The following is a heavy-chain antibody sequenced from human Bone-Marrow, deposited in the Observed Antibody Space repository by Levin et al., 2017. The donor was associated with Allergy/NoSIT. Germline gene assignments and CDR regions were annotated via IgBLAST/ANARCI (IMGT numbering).Heavy chain of an antibody. V-gene: IGHV3-30-3*01. CDR2: ISYDGSNQ. Sequence: GGSLRLSCAASGFTFTTYSLHWVRQAPGKGLDWVAVISYDGSNQYYAESVKGRFNISRDNSKNTLYLQMNSLRPEDTAVYYCARGGRSGYYYGVDVWGQGTTVIVSS. D-gene: IGHD3-3*01. CDR1: GFTFTTYS. J-gene: IGHJ6*02. CDR3: ARGGRSGYYYGVDV.